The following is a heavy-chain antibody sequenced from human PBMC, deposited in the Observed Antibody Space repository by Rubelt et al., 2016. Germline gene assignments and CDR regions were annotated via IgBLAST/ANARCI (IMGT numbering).Heavy chain of an antibody. CDR3: ARGLDNYGY. V-gene: IGHV4-38-2*02. D-gene: IGHD3-16*01. CDR2: FFHDGST. CDR1: GYSINNGYY. Sequence: QVQLQESGPGLVKPSETLSLTCTVSGYSINNGYYWGWIRQPPGKGLEWIASFFHDGSTKYNPSLKSRVTISVDTSKNQFSLKLSSVTAADTAVYYCARGLDNYGYWGQGTLVTVSS. J-gene: IGHJ4*02.